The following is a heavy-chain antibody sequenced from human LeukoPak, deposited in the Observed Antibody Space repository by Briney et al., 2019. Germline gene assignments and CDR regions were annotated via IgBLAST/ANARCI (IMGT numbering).Heavy chain of an antibody. CDR3: AREWGYCSSTSCPNAFDI. Sequence: PGGSLRLSCAASGFKFSDYYMSWIRQAPGKGLEWVSYISSRGSTIYYADSVKGRFTISRDNAKNSLYLQMNSLRAEDTAVYYCAREWGYCSSTSCPNAFDIWGQGTMVTVPS. D-gene: IGHD2-2*01. CDR2: ISSRGSTI. V-gene: IGHV3-11*04. CDR1: GFKFSDYY. J-gene: IGHJ3*02.